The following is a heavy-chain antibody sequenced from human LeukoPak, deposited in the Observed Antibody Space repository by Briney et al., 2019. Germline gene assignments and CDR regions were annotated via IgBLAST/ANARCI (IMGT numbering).Heavy chain of an antibody. V-gene: IGHV4-59*01. CDR3: ARWRQQLVARYFDY. D-gene: IGHD6-13*01. Sequence: SETLSLTCTVSGGSISSYYWSWIRQPPGKGLEWIGYIYYSGSTNYNPSLKSRVTISVDTSKNQFSLKLSSVTAADTAVYYCARWRQQLVARYFDYWGQGTLVTVSS. CDR1: GGSISSYY. J-gene: IGHJ4*02. CDR2: IYYSGST.